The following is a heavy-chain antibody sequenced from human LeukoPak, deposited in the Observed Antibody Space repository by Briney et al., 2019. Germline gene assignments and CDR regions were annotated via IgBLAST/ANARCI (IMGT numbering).Heavy chain of an antibody. CDR3: GGSSSDYYYYGMDV. D-gene: IGHD6-6*01. CDR2: IYSVGSA. CDR1: GFTVSSNY. Sequence: GGSLRLSCAASGFTVSSNYMSWVRQAPGKGLEWVSAIYSVGSAYYADSVKGRFTISRDNSKNTLYLQMNSLRAEDTAVYYCGGSSSDYYYYGMDVWGQGTTVTVSS. V-gene: IGHV3-53*01. J-gene: IGHJ6*02.